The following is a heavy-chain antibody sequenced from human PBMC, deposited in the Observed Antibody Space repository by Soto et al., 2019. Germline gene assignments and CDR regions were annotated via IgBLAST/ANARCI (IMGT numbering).Heavy chain of an antibody. V-gene: IGHV4-39*01. CDR1: GDSINSDKYY. CDR2: IYYRGNT. D-gene: IGHD3-9*01. CDR3: ARLEGLATISYYFDF. J-gene: IGHJ4*02. Sequence: QLQESGPGLVKPSETLSLTCSVSGDSINSDKYYWGWIRQPPGKGLEWIGSIYYRGNTYYNPSLQTRVTISLDTSKSQFSLRRNSVTAADSAVYFCARLEGLATISYYFDFWGQGAKVTVSS.